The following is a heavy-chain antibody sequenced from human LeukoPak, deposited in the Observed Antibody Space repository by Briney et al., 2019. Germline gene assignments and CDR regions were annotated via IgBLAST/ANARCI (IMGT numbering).Heavy chain of an antibody. Sequence: GASVKVSCKASGYTFTSYGISWVRQAPGQGLEWMGWISAYNGNTNYAQKFQGRVTMTRDTSISTAYMELSRLRSDDTAVYYCARGRHDYGDYCLNYWGQGTLVTVSS. J-gene: IGHJ4*02. CDR3: ARGRHDYGDYCLNY. CDR2: ISAYNGNT. CDR1: GYTFTSYG. V-gene: IGHV1-18*01. D-gene: IGHD4-17*01.